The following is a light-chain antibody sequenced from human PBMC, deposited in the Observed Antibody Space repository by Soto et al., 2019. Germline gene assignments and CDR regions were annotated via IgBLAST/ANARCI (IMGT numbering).Light chain of an antibody. Sequence: DIQMTQSPSTLSASVADRVSITCRASQSISGWLAWYQQKPGKAPKLLIYKASSLESGVPSRFSGSGSGTEFTLTISSLQPDDFATYYCQEYNTHSRYTFGQGTKLEIK. CDR2: KAS. V-gene: IGKV1-5*03. CDR3: QEYNTHSRYT. J-gene: IGKJ2*01. CDR1: QSISGW.